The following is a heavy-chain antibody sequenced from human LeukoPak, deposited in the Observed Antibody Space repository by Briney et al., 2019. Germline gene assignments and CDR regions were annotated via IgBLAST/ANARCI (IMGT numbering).Heavy chain of an antibody. CDR3: ANTYYDFWSGGIGDAFDI. CDR1: GFTFSSYW. J-gene: IGHJ3*02. Sequence: PGGSLRLSCAASGFTFSSYWMSWVRQAPGKGVEWVANIKQDGSEKYYVDSVKGRFTISRDNAKNSLYLQMNSLRAEDTAVYYCANTYYDFWSGGIGDAFDIWGQGTMVTVSS. V-gene: IGHV3-7*01. CDR2: IKQDGSEK. D-gene: IGHD3-3*01.